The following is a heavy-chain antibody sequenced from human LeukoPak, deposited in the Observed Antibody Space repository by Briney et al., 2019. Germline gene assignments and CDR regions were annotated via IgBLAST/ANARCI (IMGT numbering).Heavy chain of an antibody. CDR3: ARGWSHGSGMGYYFDY. V-gene: IGHV3-30*03. CDR2: ISYDETEE. J-gene: IGHJ4*02. D-gene: IGHD3-10*01. Sequence: PGGSLRLSCAASGFTFSSYGMHWVRQAPGKGLEWVAVISYDETEEFYADSVKGRFTISRDNSKNTVDLQMNSLRTEDTAVYYCARGWSHGSGMGYYFDYWGQGTLVTVSS. CDR1: GFTFSSYG.